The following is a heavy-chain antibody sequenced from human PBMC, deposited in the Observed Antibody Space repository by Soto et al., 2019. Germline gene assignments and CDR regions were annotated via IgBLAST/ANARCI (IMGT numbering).Heavy chain of an antibody. J-gene: IGHJ4*02. D-gene: IGHD5-18*01. Sequence: NPSETLSLTCTVSGGSISSGDYYWSWIRQPPGKGLEWIGYIYYSGSTYYNPSLKSRVTISVDTSKNQFSLKLSSVTAADTAVYYCAREPVMNTAMAIDYWGQGTLVTVSS. CDR3: AREPVMNTAMAIDY. CDR2: IYYSGST. CDR1: GGSISSGDYY. V-gene: IGHV4-30-4*01.